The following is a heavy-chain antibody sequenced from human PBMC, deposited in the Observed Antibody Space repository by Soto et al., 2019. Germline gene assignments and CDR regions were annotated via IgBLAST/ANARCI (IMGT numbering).Heavy chain of an antibody. CDR1: GFTFSSYG. CDR2: ISYDGSNQ. CDR3: AKDPSHITSPHFDY. V-gene: IGHV3-30*18. Sequence: VQLVESGGGLVQPGGSLRLSCAASGFTFSSYGMHWVRQAPGKGLEWVAVISYDGSNQYYEDSVKGRFTISRDNSKNTLYLQMNSLRAEDTAVYYCAKDPSHITSPHFDYWGQGTLLTVS. D-gene: IGHD2-2*01. J-gene: IGHJ4*02.